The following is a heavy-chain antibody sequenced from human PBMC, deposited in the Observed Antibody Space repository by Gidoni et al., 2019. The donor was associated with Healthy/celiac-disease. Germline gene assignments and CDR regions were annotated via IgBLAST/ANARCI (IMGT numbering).Heavy chain of an antibody. CDR2: IIPSDGTA. CDR1: GGTFSSYA. D-gene: IGHD5-18*01. Sequence: QVQLVQSGAEVKKPGSSVQVSFKASGGTFSSYAISWVRQAPGQGLEWMGGIIPSDGTANYAQKVQGRVTSTADEATSTAYRELSSLRSEDTAVYDCAREGYSYGLYGGQGTLVTVSS. CDR3: AREGYSYGLY. J-gene: IGHJ4*02. V-gene: IGHV1-69*01.